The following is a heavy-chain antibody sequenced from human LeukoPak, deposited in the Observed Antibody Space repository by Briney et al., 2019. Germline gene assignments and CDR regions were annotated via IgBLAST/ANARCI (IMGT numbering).Heavy chain of an antibody. Sequence: SETLCLTCAVPGGSFSGYYWSWIRQPPGKGLGWVGEIDHIGSTNYNTSLKSRVTISVDTSKNQFSLKLSSVTAADTAVYYCARGSDYGDSRNPYYYYYMDVWGKGTTVTASS. CDR3: ARGSDYGDSRNPYYYYYMDV. CDR1: GGSFSGYY. V-gene: IGHV4-34*01. CDR2: IDHIGST. D-gene: IGHD4-17*01. J-gene: IGHJ6*03.